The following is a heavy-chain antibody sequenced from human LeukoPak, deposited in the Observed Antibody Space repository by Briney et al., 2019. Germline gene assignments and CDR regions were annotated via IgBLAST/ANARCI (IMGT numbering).Heavy chain of an antibody. V-gene: IGHV4-61*02. Sequence: SETLSLTCTVSGGSISSGSYYWSWIRQPAGKGLEWIGRIYTSGSTNYNPSLKSRVTISVDTSKNQFSLKLSSVTAADTAVYYCARQRMVRGVIDYWGQGTLVTVSS. J-gene: IGHJ4*02. CDR1: GGSISSGSYY. CDR3: ARQRMVRGVIDY. D-gene: IGHD3-10*01. CDR2: IYTSGST.